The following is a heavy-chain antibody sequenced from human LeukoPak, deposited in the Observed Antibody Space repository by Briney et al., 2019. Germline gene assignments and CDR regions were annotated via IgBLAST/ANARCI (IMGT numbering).Heavy chain of an antibody. Sequence: LSETLSLTRVVYGGAYRGHYWSGIRPSPGRGREWIGEINHRGSTHYTPPLKRRDTISLDTPKNQFPLKLSSVTAAHTPVFFCAKSLYASGSYYNWFDPWDQGTLVTVSS. CDR2: INHRGST. V-gene: IGHV4-34*01. CDR3: AKSLYASGSYYNWFDP. J-gene: IGHJ5*02. D-gene: IGHD3-10*01. CDR1: GGAYRGHY.